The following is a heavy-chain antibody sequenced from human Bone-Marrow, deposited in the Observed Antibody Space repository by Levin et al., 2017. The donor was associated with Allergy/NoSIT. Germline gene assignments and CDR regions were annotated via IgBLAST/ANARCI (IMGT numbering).Heavy chain of an antibody. Sequence: PGGSLRLSCAASGFAFSRHPMTWVRQAPGKGLEWVSGIDDGTYYADSVKGRFTISKDTSKNTLYLQMNSLRAEDTAVYYCARVYSSVWGTYRYMDYWGQGTLVTVSS. V-gene: IGHV3-23*01. D-gene: IGHD3-16*02. CDR2: IDDGT. CDR3: ARVYSSVWGTYRYMDY. CDR1: GFAFSRHP. J-gene: IGHJ4*02.